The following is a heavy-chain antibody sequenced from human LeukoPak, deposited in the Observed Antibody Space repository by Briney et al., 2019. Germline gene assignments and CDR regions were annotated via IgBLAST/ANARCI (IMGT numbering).Heavy chain of an antibody. CDR2: LSSSSSYT. Sequence: GGSLRLSCAASGFTFSDYYMSWIRQAPGKGLEWVSYLSSSSSYTSYADSVKGRFTISRDNAKNSLYLQMNSLRAEDTAVYYCARASTTVTPYYCYGMDVWGKGTTVTVSS. J-gene: IGHJ6*04. D-gene: IGHD4-17*01. CDR1: GFTFSDYY. V-gene: IGHV3-11*06. CDR3: ARASTTVTPYYCYGMDV.